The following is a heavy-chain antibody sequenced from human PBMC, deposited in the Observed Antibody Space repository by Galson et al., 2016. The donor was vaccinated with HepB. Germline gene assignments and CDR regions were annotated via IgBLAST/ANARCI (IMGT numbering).Heavy chain of an antibody. Sequence: SVKVSCKASGYTFTSYSFTTYAINWVRQAPGQGLEWMGMINAGGGGTMSAQKFQGRVTMTRDTSTTTVYMELSSLTSEDTAVYYCATPLGDGYNPGFYYYYGLDVWGQGTTVTVSS. CDR3: ATPLGDGYNPGFYYYYGLDV. CDR1: GYTFTSYSFTTYA. V-gene: IGHV1-46*01. CDR2: INAGGGGT. D-gene: IGHD5-24*01. J-gene: IGHJ6*02.